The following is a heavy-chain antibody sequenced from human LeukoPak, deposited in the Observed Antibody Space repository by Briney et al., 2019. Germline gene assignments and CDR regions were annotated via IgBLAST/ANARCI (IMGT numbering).Heavy chain of an antibody. J-gene: IGHJ4*02. Sequence: IRXSXSXXLXXXGRTYYRSKXYNDYAVSVKSRITINPHTSKNQFSLQLNSVTPEDTAVYYCARDLSSEDYYDSSGYEYYFDYWGQGTLVTVSS. CDR3: ARDLSSEDYYDSSGYEYYFDY. D-gene: IGHD3-22*01. CDR2: TYYRSKXYN. V-gene: IGHV6-1*01.